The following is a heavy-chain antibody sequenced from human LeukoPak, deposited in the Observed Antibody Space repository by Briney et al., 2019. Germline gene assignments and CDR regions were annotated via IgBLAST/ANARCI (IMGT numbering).Heavy chain of an antibody. J-gene: IGHJ4*02. V-gene: IGHV3-43*02. CDR1: GFTFDDYA. Sequence: GGSLRLFCAASGFTFDDYAMHWGRQAPGQGLEWVSLISGDGAYTYYADSVRGRFTISRDNSKNSLYLQMNSLTTEDTALYYCAKGNWNSRYYFDYWGQGTLVTVSS. CDR2: ISGDGAYT. D-gene: IGHD1-7*01. CDR3: AKGNWNSRYYFDY.